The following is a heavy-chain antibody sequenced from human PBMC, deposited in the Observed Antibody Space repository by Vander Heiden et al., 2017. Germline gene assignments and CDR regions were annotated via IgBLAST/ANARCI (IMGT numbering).Heavy chain of an antibody. V-gene: IGHV3-48*02. CDR3: LTDWPIY. Sequence: EVQLVESGGGLVQPGGSLRLSCATSGFTFSSLGMDWVREAPGKRLEWLAYISAGSGTIYYADSVKGRFTISRDDARSSLFLQMNNLRDEDSAVYHCLTDWPIYWGQGTLVTVSS. J-gene: IGHJ4*02. CDR2: ISAGSGTI. CDR1: GFTFSSLG.